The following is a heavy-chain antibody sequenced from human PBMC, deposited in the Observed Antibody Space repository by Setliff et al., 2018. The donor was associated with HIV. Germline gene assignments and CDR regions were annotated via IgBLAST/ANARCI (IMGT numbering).Heavy chain of an antibody. CDR3: GRNRGNGWYYCDS. Sequence: ASVKVSCKASGYTFTSYSLHWVRQAPGQGLEWMGVINPSGGSTAYAENFQGRVTMTRDTSTSTVYMEMRGLRSDDTAVYYCGRNRGNGWYYCDSWGQGTLVTVSS. V-gene: IGHV1-46*01. CDR2: INPSGGST. D-gene: IGHD3-22*01. CDR1: GYTFTSYS. J-gene: IGHJ4*02.